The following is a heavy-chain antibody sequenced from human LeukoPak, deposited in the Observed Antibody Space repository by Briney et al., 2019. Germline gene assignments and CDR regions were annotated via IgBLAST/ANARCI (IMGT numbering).Heavy chain of an antibody. D-gene: IGHD2/OR15-2a*01. CDR2: INSDGSST. CDR3: ARGRSMTLDY. J-gene: IGHJ4*02. CDR1: GFTFSSYW. Sequence: GGSLRLSCAASGFTFSSYWMHWVRQAPGKGRVWVSRINSDGSSTSYADSVKGRFTISRDNAKNTLYLQMNSLRAEDTAVYYCARGRSMTLDYWGQGTLVTVSS. V-gene: IGHV3-74*01.